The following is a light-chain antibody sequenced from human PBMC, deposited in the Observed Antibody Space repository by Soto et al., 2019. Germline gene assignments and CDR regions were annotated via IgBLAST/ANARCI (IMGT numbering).Light chain of an antibody. Sequence: DIVMTQSPLSLPVTLGQASSISCRSSQSLLHSDGNTYLSWFHQRTGQSPRRLIYKVSNRDSGVPDRFSGSGSGTDFTLKISRVEAEDVGVYYCMQGSHWPPITFGQGTRLEIK. CDR1: QSLLHSDGNTY. CDR3: MQGSHWPPIT. CDR2: KVS. J-gene: IGKJ5*01. V-gene: IGKV2-30*02.